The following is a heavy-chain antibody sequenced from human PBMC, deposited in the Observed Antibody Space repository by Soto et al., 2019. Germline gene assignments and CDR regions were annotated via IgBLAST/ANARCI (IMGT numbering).Heavy chain of an antibody. CDR3: ARALIRYSYGSYYYYYGMDV. J-gene: IGHJ6*02. CDR1: GGTFSSYA. V-gene: IGHV1-69*12. D-gene: IGHD5-18*01. CDR2: IIPIFGTA. Sequence: QVQLVQSGAEVKKPGSSVKVSCKASGGTFSSYAISWVRQAPGQGLEWMGGIIPIFGTANYAQKFQGRVTITADEDTSTAYMELSSLRSEDTAVYYCARALIRYSYGSYYYYYGMDVWGQGTTVTVSS.